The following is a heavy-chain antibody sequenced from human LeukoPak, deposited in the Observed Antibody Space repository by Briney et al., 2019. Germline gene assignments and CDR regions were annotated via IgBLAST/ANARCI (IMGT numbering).Heavy chain of an antibody. D-gene: IGHD3-22*01. CDR2: ISSSSSYI. J-gene: IGHJ4*02. CDR1: GFTFSSYS. V-gene: IGHV3-21*01. Sequence: GGSLRLSCAASGFTFSSYSMNWVRQAPGKGLEWVSSISSSSSYIYYADSVKGRFTISRDNAKNSLYLQMNSLRAEDTAVYYCARVSNYYASSGYYLGIDYWGQGTLVTVSS. CDR3: ARVSNYYASSGYYLGIDY.